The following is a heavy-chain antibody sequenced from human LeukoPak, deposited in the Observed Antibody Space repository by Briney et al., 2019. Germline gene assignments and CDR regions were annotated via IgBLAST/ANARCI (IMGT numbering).Heavy chain of an antibody. CDR2: ISGSGSST. CDR1: GFTFSSYA. J-gene: IGHJ4*02. CDR3: AKQIYHDSSDYYRDKIFDY. V-gene: IGHV3-23*01. D-gene: IGHD3-22*01. Sequence: PGGSLRLSCAASGFTFSSYAMTWVRQAPGMGLEWVSTISGSGSSTYYADSVKGRFTVSRDNSKNTLYLQVSSLRAEDTALYYCAKQIYHDSSDYYRDKIFDYWGQGTLATVSS.